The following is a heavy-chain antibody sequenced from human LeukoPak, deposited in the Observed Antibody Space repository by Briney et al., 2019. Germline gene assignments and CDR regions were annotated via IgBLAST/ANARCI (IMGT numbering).Heavy chain of an antibody. CDR1: GFTFSTND. CDR2: IRVVGGST. Sequence: GGSLRLSCAAAGFTFSTNDMSWVRQPPGKGLEWVSAIRVVGGSTYCEGPVQGRFTSPRDNSKNTLYLQMNRLRAEHTAVYYGAKGGWLEYWGQGPLVTVSS. V-gene: IGHV3-23*01. D-gene: IGHD6-19*01. J-gene: IGHJ4*02. CDR3: AKGGWLEY.